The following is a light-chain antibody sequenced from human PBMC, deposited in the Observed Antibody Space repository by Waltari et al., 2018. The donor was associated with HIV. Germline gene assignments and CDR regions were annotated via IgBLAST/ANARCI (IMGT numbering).Light chain of an antibody. CDR3: QVRDGSGDHSRV. CDR1: NIGSES. V-gene: IGLV3-21*02. CDR2: DGR. Sequence: SYVLTQPPSVSVAPGQTARITCGRDNIGSESVHWYKQKPGQAPVLVVYDGRDRPSGIPERFSGSNSGNTATLTISRVEAGDEADYYCQVRDGSGDHSRVFGGGTKLTVL. J-gene: IGLJ3*02.